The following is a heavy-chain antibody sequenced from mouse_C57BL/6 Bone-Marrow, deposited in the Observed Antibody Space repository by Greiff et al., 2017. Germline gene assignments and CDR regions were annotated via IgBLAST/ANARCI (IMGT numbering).Heavy chain of an antibody. J-gene: IGHJ4*01. V-gene: IGHV2-2*01. D-gene: IGHD1-1*01. CDR3: ARLGYYGSSHPIYAMDY. Sequence: VQLQQSGPGLVQPSQSLSITCTVSGFSLTSYGVHWVRQSPGKGLEWLGVIWSGGSTDYNAAFISRLSISKDNSKSQVFFKMNSLQADDTAIYYCARLGYYGSSHPIYAMDYWGQGTSVTVSS. CDR1: GFSLTSYG. CDR2: IWSGGST.